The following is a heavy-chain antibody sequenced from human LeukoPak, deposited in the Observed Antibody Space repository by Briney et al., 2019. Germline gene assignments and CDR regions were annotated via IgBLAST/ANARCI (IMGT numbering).Heavy chain of an antibody. CDR2: ISSSSSYI. D-gene: IGHD1-1*01. J-gene: IGHJ4*02. Sequence: GGSLRLSCAASGFTFSSYSMNWVRQAPGKGLEWVSSISSSSSYIYYADSVKGRFTISRDNAKNSLYLQMNSLRAEDTAVYYCARDRLGHWMDLYYFDYWGQGTLVTVSS. CDR1: GFTFSSYS. CDR3: ARDRLGHWMDLYYFDY. V-gene: IGHV3-21*01.